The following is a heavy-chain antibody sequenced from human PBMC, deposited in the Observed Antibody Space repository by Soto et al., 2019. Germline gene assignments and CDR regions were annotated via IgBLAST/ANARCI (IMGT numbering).Heavy chain of an antibody. Sequence: SETLSLTCTVSGGSISSGGYYWSWIRQPPGKGLEWIGEIYHSGSTNYNPSLKSRVTISVDKSKNQFSLKLSSVTAADTAVYYCAIVLGNDAFDIWCQGTMVTVSS. J-gene: IGHJ3*02. CDR2: IYHSGST. D-gene: IGHD3-3*02. V-gene: IGHV4-39*07. CDR3: AIVLGNDAFDI. CDR1: GGSISSGGYY.